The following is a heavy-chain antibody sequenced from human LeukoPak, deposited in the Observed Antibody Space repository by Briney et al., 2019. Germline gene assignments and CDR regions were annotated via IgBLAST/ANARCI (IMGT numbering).Heavy chain of an antibody. V-gene: IGHV3-11*04. Sequence: GGSLRLSCVASGFTFSDYYMSWLRQAPGKGLEWVSYISSSGSTIYYADSVKGRFTISRDNAKNSLYLQMNSLRAEDTAVYYCARVYYGSGSWWFDPWGQGTLVTVSS. CDR2: ISSSGSTI. CDR3: ARVYYGSGSWWFDP. D-gene: IGHD3-10*01. CDR1: GFTFSDYY. J-gene: IGHJ5*02.